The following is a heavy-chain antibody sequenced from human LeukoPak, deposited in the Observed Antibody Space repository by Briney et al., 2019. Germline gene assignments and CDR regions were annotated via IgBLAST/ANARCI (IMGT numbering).Heavy chain of an antibody. V-gene: IGHV1-69*05. D-gene: IGHD3-22*01. CDR1: VPTFTSYA. Sequence: VASVKVSCKASVPTFTSYAINWVRQAPGQGLEWMGGFIPIFGSPTYAQEFQGRVTFTTDESTYTAYMELSNLRSDDTAVSYCAGFFYDSSGAAFDIWGQGTMVTVSS. J-gene: IGHJ3*02. CDR2: FIPIFGSP. CDR3: AGFFYDSSGAAFDI.